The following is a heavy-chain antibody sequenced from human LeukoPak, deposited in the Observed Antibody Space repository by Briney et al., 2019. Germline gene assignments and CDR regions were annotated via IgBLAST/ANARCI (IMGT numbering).Heavy chain of an antibody. CDR3: ARFLFSDPFDY. D-gene: IGHD2/OR15-2a*01. J-gene: IGHJ4*02. Sequence: GGSLRLSCSASGFTFRSYWMHWVRQAPGKGLVCLSRMNSDGSSTSSAYSVKGRFTISIDNAKNTLYLQMNSLRADDTAVYYCARFLFSDPFDYWGQGTLVTVSS. CDR2: MNSDGSST. V-gene: IGHV3-74*01. CDR1: GFTFRSYW.